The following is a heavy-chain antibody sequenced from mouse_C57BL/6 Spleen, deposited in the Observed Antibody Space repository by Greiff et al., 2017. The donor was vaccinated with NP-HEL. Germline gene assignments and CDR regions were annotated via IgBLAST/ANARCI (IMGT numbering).Heavy chain of an antibody. CDR1: GYTFTSYW. CDR2: IDPSDSYT. CDR3: ARSGTPGSYYFDY. D-gene: IGHD4-1*01. J-gene: IGHJ2*01. Sequence: QVQLQQPGAELVKPGASVKLSCKASGYTFTSYWMQWVKQRPGQGLEWIGEIDPSDSYTNYNQKFKGKATLTVDTSSSTAYMQLSSLTSEDSAVYYCARSGTPGSYYFDYWGQGTTLTVSS. V-gene: IGHV1-50*01.